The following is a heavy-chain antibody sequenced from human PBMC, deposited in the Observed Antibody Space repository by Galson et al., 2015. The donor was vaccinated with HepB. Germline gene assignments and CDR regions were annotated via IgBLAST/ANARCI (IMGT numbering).Heavy chain of an antibody. CDR2: TYYRAKWYN. V-gene: IGHV6-1*01. D-gene: IGHD3-9*01. Sequence: CAISGDSVSNNNVAWYWIRQSPSRGLEWLGRTYYRAKWYNDYAESVRGRIAIKPDTSKNQLSLQSNSVTPEDTAVYYCVRKRDYDMGYGMDVWGQGTTVTVSS. CDR1: GDSVSNNNVA. CDR3: VRKRDYDMGYGMDV. J-gene: IGHJ6*02.